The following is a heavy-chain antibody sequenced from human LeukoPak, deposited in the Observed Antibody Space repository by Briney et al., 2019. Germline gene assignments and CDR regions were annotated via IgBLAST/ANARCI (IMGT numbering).Heavy chain of an antibody. D-gene: IGHD4-17*01. V-gene: IGHV3-9*01. CDR1: GFTFDDYA. Sequence: GRSLRLSCAASGFTFDDYAMHWVRQAPGKGLEWVSGISWNSGSIGYADSVKGRFTISRDNAKNSLYLQMNSLRAEDTAVYYCAREGSATVTAFDYWGQGTLVTVSS. J-gene: IGHJ4*02. CDR3: AREGSATVTAFDY. CDR2: ISWNSGSI.